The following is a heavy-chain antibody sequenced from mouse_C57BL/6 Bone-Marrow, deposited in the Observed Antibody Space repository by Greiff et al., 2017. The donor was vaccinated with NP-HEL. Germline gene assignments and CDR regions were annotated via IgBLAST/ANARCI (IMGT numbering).Heavy chain of an antibody. CDR2: IYPRSGNT. Sequence: QVQLKESGAELARPGASVKLSCKASGYTFTSYGLSWVKQRTGQGLEWIGEIYPRSGNTYYNAKFQGKATLTADTSSSTAYMELRSLTSEDSAVYFCARFDCYHVEAWFAYWGQGTLVTVSA. D-gene: IGHD2-3*01. CDR1: GYTFTSYG. J-gene: IGHJ3*01. V-gene: IGHV1-81*01. CDR3: ARFDCYHVEAWFAY.